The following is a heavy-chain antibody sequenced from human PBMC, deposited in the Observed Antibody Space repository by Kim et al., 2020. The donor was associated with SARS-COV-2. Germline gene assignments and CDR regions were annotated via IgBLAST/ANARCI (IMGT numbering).Heavy chain of an antibody. J-gene: IGHJ6*02. CDR2: INHSGST. CDR3: ARGLKVYSSSPRYYYGMDV. Sequence: SETLSLTCAVYGGSFSGYYWSWIRQPPGKGLEWIGEINHSGSTNYNPSLKSRVTISVDTSKNQFSLKLSSVTAADTAVYYCARGLKVYSSSPRYYYGMDVWGQGTTVTVSS. D-gene: IGHD6-6*01. CDR1: GGSFSGYY. V-gene: IGHV4-34*01.